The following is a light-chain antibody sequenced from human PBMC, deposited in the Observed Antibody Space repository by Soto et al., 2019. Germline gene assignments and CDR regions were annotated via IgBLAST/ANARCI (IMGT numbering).Light chain of an antibody. V-gene: IGKV1-5*03. CDR3: QSGVT. CDR1: QSISSW. J-gene: IGKJ4*01. Sequence: DLQRTQSPYTLSSSVGDSVTITCRASQSISSWLAWYQQKPGKAPKLLIYQASSLQSGVPSRFSGSASGPEFTNTIRSLQPDDFATSYCQSGVTFGGGTKVEIK. CDR2: QAS.